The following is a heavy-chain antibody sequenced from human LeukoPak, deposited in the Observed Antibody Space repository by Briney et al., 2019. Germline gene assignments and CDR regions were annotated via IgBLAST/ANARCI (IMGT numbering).Heavy chain of an antibody. CDR2: IKQDGSEK. J-gene: IGHJ4*02. Sequence: GGSLRPSCAASGFTFSSYWMSWVRQAPGKGLEWVANIKQDGSEKYYVDSVKGRFTISRGNAKNSLYLQMNSLRAEDTAVYYCARDPGYSSSWYLDYWGQGTLVTVSS. V-gene: IGHV3-7*05. CDR3: ARDPGYSSSWYLDY. CDR1: GFTFSSYW. D-gene: IGHD6-13*01.